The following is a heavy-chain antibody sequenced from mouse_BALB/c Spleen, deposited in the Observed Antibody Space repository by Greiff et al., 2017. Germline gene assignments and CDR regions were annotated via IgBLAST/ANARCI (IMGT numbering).Heavy chain of an antibody. CDR2: INPSSGYT. CDR3: ARFAYYGNYDYAMDY. J-gene: IGHJ4*01. D-gene: IGHD2-10*01. CDR1: GYTFTSYT. Sequence: VQLVESGAELARPGASVKMSCKASGYTFTSYTMHWVKQRPGQGLEWIGYINPSSGYTNYNQKFKDKATLTADKSSSTAYMQLSSLTSEDSAVYYCARFAYYGNYDYAMDYWGQGTSVTVSS. V-gene: IGHV1-4*01.